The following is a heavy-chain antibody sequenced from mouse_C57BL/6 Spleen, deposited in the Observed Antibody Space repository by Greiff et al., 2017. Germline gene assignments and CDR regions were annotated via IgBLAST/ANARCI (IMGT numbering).Heavy chain of an antibody. J-gene: IGHJ1*03. CDR3: ARCYYYGRSYRWYFDV. CDR1: GYAFSSSW. Sequence: VKLQQSGPELVKPGASVKISCKASGYAFSSSWMNWVKQRPGKGLEWIGRIYPGDGDTNYNGKFKGKAILTADKCSSTAYMQLSSLTSEDSAVYFCARCYYYGRSYRWYFDVWGTGTTVTVSS. V-gene: IGHV1-82*01. D-gene: IGHD1-1*01. CDR2: IYPGDGDT.